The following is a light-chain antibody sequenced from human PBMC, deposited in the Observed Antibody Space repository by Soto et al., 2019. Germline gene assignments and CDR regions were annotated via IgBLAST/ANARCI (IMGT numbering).Light chain of an antibody. Sequence: EIVLTQSPGTLSLSPGERATLSCRASQSVSSSYLAWYQQKPGQAPRLLIFGASSRATGIPERFSGRGSGTGFTLTISRLEPEYFAVYYCQQYAGSPYTFGQGTKMEIK. V-gene: IGKV3-20*01. CDR2: GAS. CDR1: QSVSSSY. CDR3: QQYAGSPYT. J-gene: IGKJ2*01.